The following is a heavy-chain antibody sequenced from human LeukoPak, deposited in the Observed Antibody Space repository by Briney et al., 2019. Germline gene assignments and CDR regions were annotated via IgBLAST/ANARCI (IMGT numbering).Heavy chain of an antibody. CDR3: ARDHSYSYGPNWFDP. CDR1: GLTFSASY. CDR2: FSSSGSTI. D-gene: IGHD5-18*01. Sequence: GGPLNLSWAASGLTFSASYLSWIRKAPGKGLEGVSYFSSSGSTIYYADSVKGRFTISRDNAKNSLYLQMNSLRAEDTAVYYCARDHSYSYGPNWFDPWGQGTLVTVSS. J-gene: IGHJ5*02. V-gene: IGHV3-11*01.